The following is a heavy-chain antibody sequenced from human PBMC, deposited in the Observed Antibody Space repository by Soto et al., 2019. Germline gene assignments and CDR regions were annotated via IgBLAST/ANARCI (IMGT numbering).Heavy chain of an antibody. V-gene: IGHV5-51*01. CDR1: GYSFTSYW. J-gene: IGHJ3*02. Sequence: LGESLKISCKFSGYSFTSYWIGWVRQMPGKGLAWMGIIYPGDSDTRYSPSFQGHVTISADKSFTTAYLQWSSLKASDTAMYYCALSPRLTEAFDIWGQGTMVTVSS. CDR3: ALSPRLTEAFDI. CDR2: IYPGDSDT.